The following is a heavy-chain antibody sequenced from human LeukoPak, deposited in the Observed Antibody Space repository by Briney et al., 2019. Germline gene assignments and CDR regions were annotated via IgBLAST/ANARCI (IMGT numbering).Heavy chain of an antibody. CDR1: GYTLTELS. Sequence: ASVKVSCKVSGYTLTELSVHWVRQAPGKGLEWMGGFDPEDGETIYAQKFQGRVTMTEDTSTDTAYMELSSLRSEDTAVYYCATARPSYYYGSGSHRKDAFDYWGQGTLVTVSS. CDR2: FDPEDGET. V-gene: IGHV1-24*01. D-gene: IGHD3-10*01. CDR3: ATARPSYYYGSGSHRKDAFDY. J-gene: IGHJ4*02.